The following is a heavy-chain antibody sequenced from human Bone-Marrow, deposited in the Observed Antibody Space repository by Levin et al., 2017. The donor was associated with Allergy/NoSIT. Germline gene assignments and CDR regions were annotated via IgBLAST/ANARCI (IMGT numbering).Heavy chain of an antibody. J-gene: IGHJ4*02. V-gene: IGHV3-53*01. CDR2: IYTSGST. CDR1: GFAVSANY. Sequence: ETLSLTCAASGFAVSANYMSWVRQAPAMGLEWVALIYTSGSTYYADSVKGRFTISRDNSKNTLYLQMSRLRAEDTAVYFCARVLGGGYTYGLDSWGQGTLVTVSS. CDR3: ARVLGGGYTYGLDS. D-gene: IGHD5-18*01.